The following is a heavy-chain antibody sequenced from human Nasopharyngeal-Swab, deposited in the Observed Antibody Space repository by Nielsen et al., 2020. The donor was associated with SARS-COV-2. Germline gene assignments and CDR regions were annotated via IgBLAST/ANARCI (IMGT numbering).Heavy chain of an antibody. V-gene: IGHV3-48*02. CDR3: ARDLLGFPYYYGMDV. J-gene: IGHJ6*02. CDR1: GFTLSSYS. CDR2: ISSSSSTI. Sequence: LTRAASGFTLSSYSMNWVRQAPGKGLEWVSYISSSSSTIYYADSVKGRFTISRDNAKNSLYLQMNSLRDEDTAVYYCARDLLGFPYYYGMDVWGQGTTVTVSS. D-gene: IGHD3-22*01.